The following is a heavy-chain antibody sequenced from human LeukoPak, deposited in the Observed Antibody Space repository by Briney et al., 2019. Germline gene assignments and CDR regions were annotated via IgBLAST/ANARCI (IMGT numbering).Heavy chain of an antibody. CDR2: IYDSGST. CDR3: ARESAMAPVFDY. CDR1: GGSISSTNS. D-gene: IGHD5-18*01. Sequence: SETLSLTCAVSGGSISSTNSWSWVRQPPGKGLEWIGEIYDSGSTNYNPSLKSRVTISADKPKNQFSLKLTSVTAADTAVYYCARESAMAPVFDYWGQGTLVTVSS. V-gene: IGHV4-4*02. J-gene: IGHJ4*02.